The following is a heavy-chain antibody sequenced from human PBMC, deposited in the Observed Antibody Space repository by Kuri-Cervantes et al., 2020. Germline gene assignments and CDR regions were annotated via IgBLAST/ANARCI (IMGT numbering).Heavy chain of an antibody. J-gene: IGHJ4*02. V-gene: IGHV3-7*01. CDR3: AREGSGWFDY. CDR1: GFTFSSYW. CDR2: IKQDGSEK. D-gene: IGHD6-19*01. Sequence: ESLKISCAASGFTFSSYWMSWVRQAPGKGLEWVANIKQDGSEKYYVDSVKGRFTISRDNAKNSLYLQMNNLRAEDTAVYYCAREGSGWFDYWGQGTLVTVSS.